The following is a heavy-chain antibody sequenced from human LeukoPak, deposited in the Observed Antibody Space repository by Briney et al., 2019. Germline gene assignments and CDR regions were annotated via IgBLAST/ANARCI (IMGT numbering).Heavy chain of an antibody. CDR3: ARDSPYGDYELDAFDI. J-gene: IGHJ3*02. D-gene: IGHD4-17*01. V-gene: IGHV3-21*01. CDR1: GFTFSSYS. Sequence: PGGSLRLSCAASGFTFSSYSMNWVRQAPGKGLDWVSSISSSSSYIYYADSVKGRFTISRDNAKNSLYLQMNSLRAEDTAVYYCARDSPYGDYELDAFDIWGQGTMVTVSS. CDR2: ISSSSSYI.